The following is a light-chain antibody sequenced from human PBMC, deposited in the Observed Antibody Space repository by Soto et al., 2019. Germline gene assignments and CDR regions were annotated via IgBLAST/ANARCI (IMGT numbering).Light chain of an antibody. CDR3: QHYNSYTEA. J-gene: IGKJ1*01. CDR2: KAS. Sequence: DIQMTQSPSTLSGSVGDRVTITCRASQTISSWLAWYQQKPGKAPKLLIYKASTLKSGVPSRFSGSGSETEFTHTISSRQPNDFANYYCQHYNSYTEAFGQGTKVERK. CDR1: QTISSW. V-gene: IGKV1-5*03.